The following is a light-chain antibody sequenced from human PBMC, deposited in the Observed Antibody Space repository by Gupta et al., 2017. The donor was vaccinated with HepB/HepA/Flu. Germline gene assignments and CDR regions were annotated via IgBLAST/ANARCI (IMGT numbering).Light chain of an antibody. Sequence: ELVLTQSPDTLSLSPGASATLSCRASQSVPNNFLAWYQQKPGQAPRLLIFAVSNRTTAIPDRFSGSGSGTDFTLTINRLQPEDSAVYHCQQFGSSPATFGGGTKVEI. J-gene: IGKJ4*01. CDR3: QQFGSSPAT. CDR1: QSVPNNF. V-gene: IGKV3-20*01. CDR2: AVS.